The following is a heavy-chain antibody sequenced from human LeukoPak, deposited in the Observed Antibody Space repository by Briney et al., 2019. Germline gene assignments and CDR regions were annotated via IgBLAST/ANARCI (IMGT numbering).Heavy chain of an antibody. CDR2: INSDGSST. J-gene: IGHJ4*02. D-gene: IGHD6-13*01. CDR1: GFTFSNYW. V-gene: IGHV3-74*01. CDR3: VRGKQDFDY. Sequence: SGGSLRLSCAASGFTFSNYWMHWVRQAPGKGLVWVSRINSDGSSTTNADSVKGRFTISRDNAKNTLYLQMNSLRAEDTAVYYCVRGKQDFDYWGQGTLVTVSS.